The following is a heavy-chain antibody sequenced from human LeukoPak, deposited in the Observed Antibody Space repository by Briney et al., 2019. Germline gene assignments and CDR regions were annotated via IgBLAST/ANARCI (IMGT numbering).Heavy chain of an antibody. Sequence: ASVKVSCKASGYTFTSYGISWVRQAPGQGLEWMGWISAYNGNTNYAQKLQGRVTMTTDTSTSTAYMELRSLRSDDTAVYYCARVRSGSLDRRSFDYWGQGTLVTVSS. CDR1: GYTFTSYG. CDR3: ARVRSGSLDRRSFDY. D-gene: IGHD1-26*01. V-gene: IGHV1-18*01. CDR2: ISAYNGNT. J-gene: IGHJ4*02.